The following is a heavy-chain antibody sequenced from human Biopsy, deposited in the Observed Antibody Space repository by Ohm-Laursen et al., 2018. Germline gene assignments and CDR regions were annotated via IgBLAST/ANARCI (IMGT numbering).Heavy chain of an antibody. CDR2: IIPMIGTV. D-gene: IGHD3-10*01. CDR1: GGTLQKYG. J-gene: IGHJ5*02. CDR3: ARDTLMAQHLVPGENWFDP. V-gene: IGHV1-69*06. Sequence: ASVKASCKASGGTLQKYGVTWVRQAPGQGLEWMGGIIPMIGTVQYARKLRGRVTITADKPTSTAYMELTSLTSDDTAVYYCARDTLMAQHLVPGENWFDPWGQGTLVTVSS.